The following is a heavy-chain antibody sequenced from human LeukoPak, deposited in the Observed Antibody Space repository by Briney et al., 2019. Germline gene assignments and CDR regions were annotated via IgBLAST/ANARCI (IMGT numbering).Heavy chain of an antibody. J-gene: IGHJ4*02. V-gene: IGHV3-74*01. D-gene: IGHD4-23*01. CDR1: GFTFSSYG. Sequence: GGSLRLSCAVCGFTFSSYGMHWVRQVSGKGLVWVSRINSDGSDTYYADSVKGRFTISRDNAKNTLYLQMNSLRAEDTAVYYCARRTVTLDYWGQGSLVTASS. CDR3: ARRTVTLDY. CDR2: INSDGSDT.